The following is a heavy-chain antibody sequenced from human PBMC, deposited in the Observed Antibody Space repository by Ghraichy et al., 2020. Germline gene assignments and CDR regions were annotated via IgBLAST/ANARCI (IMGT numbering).Heavy chain of an antibody. CDR3: ARLRIHSLYYYDKRLFDI. J-gene: IGHJ3*02. D-gene: IGHD3-22*01. CDR1: GGSFSGYY. Sequence: SETLSLTCAVYGGSFSGYYWSWIRQPPGKGLEWIGEINHSGSTNYNPSLKSRVTISVDTSKNQFSLKLSSVTAADTAVYYCARLRIHSLYYYDKRLFDIWGQGTMVTVSS. V-gene: IGHV4-34*01. CDR2: INHSGST.